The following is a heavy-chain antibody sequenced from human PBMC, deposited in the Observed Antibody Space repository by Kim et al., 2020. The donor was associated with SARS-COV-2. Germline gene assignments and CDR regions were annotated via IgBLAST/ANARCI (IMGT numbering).Heavy chain of an antibody. V-gene: IGHV1-69*13. CDR2: IIPIFGTA. D-gene: IGHD3-22*01. CDR1: GGTFSSYA. J-gene: IGHJ4*02. Sequence: SVKVSCKASGGTFSSYAISWVQQAPGQGLEWMGGIIPIFGTANYAQKFQGRVTITADESTSTAYMELSSLRSEDTAVYYCASNHYDSSGYYCFDYWGQGTLVTVSS. CDR3: ASNHYDSSGYYCFDY.